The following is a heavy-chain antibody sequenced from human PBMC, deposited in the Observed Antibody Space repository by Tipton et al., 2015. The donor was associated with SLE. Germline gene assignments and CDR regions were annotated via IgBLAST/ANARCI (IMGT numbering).Heavy chain of an antibody. J-gene: IGHJ5*02. CDR1: GFTFSSSG. V-gene: IGHV3-30*02. CDR3: ARAGPLAVADPWFDP. CDR2: IRYDGSNK. Sequence: QLVQSGGGLVQPGGSLRLSCAASGFTFSSSGMHWVRQAPGKGLEWVAFIRYDGSNKYFADSVKGRFTISRDNSKNTLYLQMNSLRAEDTAVYYCARAGPLAVADPWFDPWGQGTLVTVSS. D-gene: IGHD6-19*01.